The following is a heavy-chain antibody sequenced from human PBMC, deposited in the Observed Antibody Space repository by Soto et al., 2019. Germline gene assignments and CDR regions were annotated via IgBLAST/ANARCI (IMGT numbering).Heavy chain of an antibody. J-gene: IGHJ5*02. V-gene: IGHV4-59*01. Sequence: SETLSLTCTVSGGSISSYYWSWIRQPPGKGLEWIGYIYYSGSTNYNPSLKSRVTISVDTSKNQFSLKLSSVTAADTAVYYCARDQDCTNGVCYNNWFGPWGQGTLVTVSS. CDR3: ARDQDCTNGVCYNNWFGP. CDR2: IYYSGST. CDR1: GGSISSYY. D-gene: IGHD2-8*01.